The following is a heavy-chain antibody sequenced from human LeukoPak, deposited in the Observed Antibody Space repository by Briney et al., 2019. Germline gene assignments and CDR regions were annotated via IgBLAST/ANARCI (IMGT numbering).Heavy chain of an antibody. Sequence: PSETLSLTCAVYGGSFSGYYWSWIRQPPGKGLEWIGRIYTSGSTNYNPSLKSRVTMSVDTSKNQFSLKLSSVTAADTAVYYCASELGYCSGGSCYSDAFDIWGQGTMVTVSS. V-gene: IGHV4-59*10. CDR1: GGSFSGYY. CDR2: IYTSGST. CDR3: ASELGYCSGGSCYSDAFDI. J-gene: IGHJ3*02. D-gene: IGHD2-15*01.